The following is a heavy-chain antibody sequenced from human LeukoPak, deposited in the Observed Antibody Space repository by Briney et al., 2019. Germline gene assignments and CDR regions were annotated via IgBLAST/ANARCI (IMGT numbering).Heavy chain of an antibody. D-gene: IGHD1-26*01. CDR3: ARDSSSGGYSGDC. V-gene: IGHV1-2*02. CDR1: GYTFAAYY. J-gene: IGHJ4*02. Sequence: GASVKVSCKASGYTFAAYYMHWVRQAPGQGLEWMGWINPNGGGTNYAQKFQGRVTMTRDTSISTAYMELSRLTSDDTAVYYCARDSSSGGYSGDCSGQGTLVTVSS. CDR2: INPNGGGT.